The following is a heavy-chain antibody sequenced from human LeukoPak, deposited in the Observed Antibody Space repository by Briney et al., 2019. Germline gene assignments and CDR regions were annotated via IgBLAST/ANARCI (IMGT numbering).Heavy chain of an antibody. CDR1: GYSFTSYW. V-gene: IGHV5-51*01. CDR2: IYPGDSDT. CDR3: ARLGDGYNPKSGNWFDP. Sequence: GESLKISRRGSGYSFTSYWIGRVRQIPGKGLEWMGIIYPGDSDTRYSTSFQGQVTISADKSISPAYLQWSSLKASDTAMYYCARLGDGYNPKSGNWFDPWGQGTLVTVSS. D-gene: IGHD5-24*01. J-gene: IGHJ5*02.